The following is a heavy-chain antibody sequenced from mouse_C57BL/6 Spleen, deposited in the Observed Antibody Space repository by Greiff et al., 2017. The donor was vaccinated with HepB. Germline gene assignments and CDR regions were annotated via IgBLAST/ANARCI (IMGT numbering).Heavy chain of an antibody. J-gene: IGHJ3*01. D-gene: IGHD2-4*01. V-gene: IGHV1-64*01. Sequence: QVQLQQPGAELVKPGASVKLSCKASGYTFTSYWMHWVKQRPGQGLEWIGMIHPNSGSTNYNEKFKSKATLTVDKSSSTAYMQLSSLTSEDSAVYYCAKGIYYDYDSPFAYWGQGTLVTVSA. CDR1: GYTFTSYW. CDR2: IHPNSGST. CDR3: AKGIYYDYDSPFAY.